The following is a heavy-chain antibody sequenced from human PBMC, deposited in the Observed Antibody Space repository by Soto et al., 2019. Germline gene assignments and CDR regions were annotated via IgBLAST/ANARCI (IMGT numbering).Heavy chain of an antibody. J-gene: IGHJ4*02. V-gene: IGHV1-3*01. CDR2: INAGNGNT. Sequence: QVQLVQSGAEVKKPGASVKVSCTASGYTFTSYAMHWVRQAPGQRLEWMGWINAGNGNTKYSQKFQGRVTITRDTSASTAYMELSSLRSEDTAVYYCARGCDSSGYCFDYWGQGTLVTVSS. CDR3: ARGCDSSGYCFDY. CDR1: GYTFTSYA. D-gene: IGHD3-22*01.